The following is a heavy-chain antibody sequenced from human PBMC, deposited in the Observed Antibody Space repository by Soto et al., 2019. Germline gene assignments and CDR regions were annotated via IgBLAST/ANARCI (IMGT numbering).Heavy chain of an antibody. CDR2: ISAYIGNT. D-gene: IGHD3-10*01. CDR1: GYTFTSYG. CDR3: ARESAFGDFESDGGYVMDV. Sequence: QVQLVQSGAEVKKPGASVKVSCKASGYTFTSYGISWVRQAPGQGLEWMGGISAYIGNTNYAPMLQGRVTMPTDTSPSTAYMELRSLRSDDTAVYYCARESAFGDFESDGGYVMDVWGQWTTVAVSS. V-gene: IGHV1-18*01. J-gene: IGHJ6*02.